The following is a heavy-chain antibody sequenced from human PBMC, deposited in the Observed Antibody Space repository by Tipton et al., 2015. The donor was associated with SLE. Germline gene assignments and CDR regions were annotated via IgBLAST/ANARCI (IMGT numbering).Heavy chain of an antibody. D-gene: IGHD3-3*01. CDR2: ISSSSSII. J-gene: IGHJ6*02. V-gene: IGHV3-48*01. Sequence: SLRLSCAASGFTFSSYSMNWVRQAPGKGLEWVSYISSSSSIIYYADSVKGRFTISRDNAKNSLYLQMNSLRAEDTAVYYCARADDFWSGYGMDVWGQGTTVTVSS. CDR1: GFTFSSYS. CDR3: ARADDFWSGYGMDV.